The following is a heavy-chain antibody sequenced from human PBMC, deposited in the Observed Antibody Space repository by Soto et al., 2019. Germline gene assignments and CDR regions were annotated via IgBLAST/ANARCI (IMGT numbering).Heavy chain of an antibody. J-gene: IGHJ4*02. CDR2: ISAYNGNT. V-gene: IGHV1-18*01. CDR3: ARDSRAGDTGTPFDY. D-gene: IGHD3-10*01. Sequence: QVQLVQSGAEVKKPGASVKVSCKASGYTFTSYGISWVRQAPGHGLEWMGWISAYNGNTNYAQKLQGRVTMTTDTSTSTAYMELRSLRSDDTAVYYCARDSRAGDTGTPFDYWGQGTLVTVSS. CDR1: GYTFTSYG.